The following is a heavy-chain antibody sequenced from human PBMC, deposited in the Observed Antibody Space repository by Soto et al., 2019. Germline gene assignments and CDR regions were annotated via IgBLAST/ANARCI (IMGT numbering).Heavy chain of an antibody. J-gene: IGHJ4*02. D-gene: IGHD1-1*01. CDR3: DVTTGY. CDR1: GYTFTDYD. V-gene: IGHV1-8*02. Sequence: QVQVVQSRAEVKKPGASVRVSCKTSGYTFTDYDINWVRQAAGQGLEYMGWMSPDSGNTGYSQQFQGRVTMTSNTSTSTAYMELSSLTSEDTAVYYSDVTTGYWGLGTMVTVSS. CDR2: MSPDSGNT.